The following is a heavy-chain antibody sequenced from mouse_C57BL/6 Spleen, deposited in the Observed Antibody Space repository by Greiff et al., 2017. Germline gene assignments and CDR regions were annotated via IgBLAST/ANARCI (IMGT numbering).Heavy chain of an antibody. V-gene: IGHV1-82*01. D-gene: IGHD3-2*02. Sequence: VKLVESGPELVKPGASVKISCTASGYAFSSSWMNWVKQRPGKGLEWIGRIYPGDGDTNYNGKFKGKGTLTADKSSSTAYMQLSSLTSEDSAVYFCAPDSSGYDYWGQGTTLTVSS. CDR3: APDSSGYDY. J-gene: IGHJ2*01. CDR2: IYPGDGDT. CDR1: GYAFSSSW.